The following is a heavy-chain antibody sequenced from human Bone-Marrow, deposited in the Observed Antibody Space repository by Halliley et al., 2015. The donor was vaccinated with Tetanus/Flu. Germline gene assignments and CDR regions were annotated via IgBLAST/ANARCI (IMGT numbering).Heavy chain of an antibody. J-gene: IGHJ6*02. CDR3: ASSSVRGDYYYFGMDV. V-gene: IGHV1-18*01. Sequence: WINFYNGDTHYARDFQGRVTVTPDTSANTAYMELTGLRSDDTAMYYCASSSVRGDYYYFGMDVWGQGTAVTFSS. CDR2: INFYNGDT. D-gene: IGHD3-10*02.